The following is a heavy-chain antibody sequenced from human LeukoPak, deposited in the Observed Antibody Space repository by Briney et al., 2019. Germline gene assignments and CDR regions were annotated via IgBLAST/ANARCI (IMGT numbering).Heavy chain of an antibody. CDR1: GYSFTRYY. J-gene: IGHJ4*02. D-gene: IGHD1-26*01. V-gene: IGHV1-46*01. CDR3: ARVPGDRFREGPVGATAYFDY. Sequence: ASVKVSCKASGYSFTRYYMHWVRQAPGQGLEWMGIINPSGGSTSYAQKFQGRVSMTRDTSTSTVYMELSSLRSEDTAVYYCARVPGDRFREGPVGATAYFDYWGQGTLVTVSS. CDR2: INPSGGST.